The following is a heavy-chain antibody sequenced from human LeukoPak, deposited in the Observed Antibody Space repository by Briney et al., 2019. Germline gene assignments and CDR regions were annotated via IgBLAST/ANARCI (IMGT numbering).Heavy chain of an antibody. CDR3: ARMNRVYIAAY. J-gene: IGHJ4*02. CDR1: GGSISSYY. Sequence: SETLSLTCTVSGGSISSYYWSWIRQPPGKGLEWIGYIYYSGSTNYNPSLKSRVTISVDTSKNQFSLKLSSVTAADTAVYYCARMNRVYIAAYWGQGTLVTVSS. D-gene: IGHD6-6*01. V-gene: IGHV4-59*08. CDR2: IYYSGST.